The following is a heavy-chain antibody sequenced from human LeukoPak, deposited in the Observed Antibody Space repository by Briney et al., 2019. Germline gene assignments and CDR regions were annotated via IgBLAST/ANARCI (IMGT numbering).Heavy chain of an antibody. Sequence: GGSLRLSCAASGFTFDDYAMHWVRQALGKGLEWVSGISWNSGSIGYADSVKGRFTISRETSKNMLYLQLNSLRAEDTAIYYCAKSGYISSDTWFDPWGQGTLVIVSS. CDR3: AKSGYISSDTWFDP. V-gene: IGHV3-9*01. D-gene: IGHD6-13*01. CDR1: GFTFDDYA. J-gene: IGHJ5*02. CDR2: ISWNSGSI.